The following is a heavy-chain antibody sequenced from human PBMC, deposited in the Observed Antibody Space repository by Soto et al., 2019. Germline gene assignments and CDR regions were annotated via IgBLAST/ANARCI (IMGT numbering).Heavy chain of an antibody. Sequence: QVQLVQSGAEVKKPVSSVKVSCKASGDTFSSYAISWVRQAPGQGVEWMGGIIPICGTANSAQKFQGRVTITADESTSAAYMELSSLGSEDTAVYYCARDGSGYRSRASPMDVWGQGTTVTVSS. CDR2: IIPICGTA. J-gene: IGHJ6*02. D-gene: IGHD3-22*01. V-gene: IGHV1-69*01. CDR3: ARDGSGYRSRASPMDV. CDR1: GDTFSSYA.